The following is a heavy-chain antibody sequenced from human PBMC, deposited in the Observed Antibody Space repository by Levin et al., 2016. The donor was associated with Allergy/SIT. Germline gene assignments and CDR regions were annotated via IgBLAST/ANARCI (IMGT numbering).Heavy chain of an antibody. D-gene: IGHD3-3*01. CDR1: GDSINSHY. CDR2: IHYSGST. CDR3: VRGTKEWLFWYNWFDP. V-gene: IGHV4-59*11. Sequence: SETLSLTCTVSGDSINSHYWSWIRQPPGKRLEWIGYIHYSGSTNYNPSLRNRVTISIDTSKKQLSLKLTSVTAADTAVYYCVRGTKEWLFWYNWFDPWGQGTLVTVSS. J-gene: IGHJ5*02.